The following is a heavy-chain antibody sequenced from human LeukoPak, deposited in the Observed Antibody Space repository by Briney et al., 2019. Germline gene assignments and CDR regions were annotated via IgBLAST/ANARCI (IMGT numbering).Heavy chain of an antibody. J-gene: IGHJ4*02. Sequence: GGSLRLSCAASGFTFRSDWMHWVRQVPGKGLVWVSRINTDGSSTNYADSVKGRFTISRDNAENTLYLQMNGLRAEDTAVYYCAKVSEAGAIWTLCDYWGQGTLVTVSS. CDR2: INTDGSST. D-gene: IGHD2-2*02. V-gene: IGHV3-74*01. CDR3: AKVSEAGAIWTLCDY. CDR1: GFTFRSDW.